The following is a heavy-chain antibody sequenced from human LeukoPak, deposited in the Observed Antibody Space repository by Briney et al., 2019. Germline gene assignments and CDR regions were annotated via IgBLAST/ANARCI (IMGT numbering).Heavy chain of an antibody. CDR2: IYTGGSI. D-gene: IGHD4-17*01. CDR1: GCTISSYY. Sequence: SETLSLACTVSGCTISSYYWSWIRQPAGKGLEWIGRIYTGGSINYNPSLKSRVTMSVDTSKNHFSLKLSSVTAADTAVYYCARDGDYHYFDYWGQGTLVTVSS. V-gene: IGHV4-4*07. J-gene: IGHJ4*02. CDR3: ARDGDYHYFDY.